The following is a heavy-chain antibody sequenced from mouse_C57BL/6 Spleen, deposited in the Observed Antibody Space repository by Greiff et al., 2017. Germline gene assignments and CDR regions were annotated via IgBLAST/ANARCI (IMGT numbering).Heavy chain of an antibody. Sequence: ESGPGLVKPSQSLSLTCSVTGYSITSGYYWNWIRQFPGNKLEWMGYISYDGSNNYNPSLKNRISITRDTSKNQFFLKLNSVTTEDTATYYCARESGTGYFDVWGTGTTVTVSS. CDR3: ARESGTGYFDV. D-gene: IGHD4-1*01. CDR2: ISYDGSN. V-gene: IGHV3-6*01. J-gene: IGHJ1*03. CDR1: GYSITSGYY.